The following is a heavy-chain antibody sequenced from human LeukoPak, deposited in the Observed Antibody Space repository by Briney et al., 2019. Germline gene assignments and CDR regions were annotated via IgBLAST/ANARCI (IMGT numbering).Heavy chain of an antibody. V-gene: IGHV4-4*02. CDR1: GDSISNNNW. Sequence: PSETLSLTCAVSGDSISNNNWWSWVRQPPGKGLEWIGEIFHSGDTNYKPSLKSRVTTSVDKSKNQFSLKLSSVTAADTAMYYCAREVADYGGYYYYHYMDVWGKGTTVTISS. D-gene: IGHD4-23*01. CDR2: IFHSGDT. J-gene: IGHJ6*03. CDR3: AREVADYGGYYYYHYMDV.